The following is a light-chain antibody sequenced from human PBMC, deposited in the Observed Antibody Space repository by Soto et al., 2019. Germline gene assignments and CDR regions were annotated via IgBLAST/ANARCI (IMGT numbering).Light chain of an antibody. CDR3: QQYGSSPKT. J-gene: IGKJ1*01. CDR2: GAS. CDR1: QSVSSSY. Sequence: EIVLTQSPGTLSLSPGEIATLSCRASQSVSSSYLAWYQQKPGQAPRIIIYGASSRATGIPDRFSGSGSGTDFTLTISRLEPEDVAVYYCQQYGSSPKTFGQGTKVDIK. V-gene: IGKV3-20*01.